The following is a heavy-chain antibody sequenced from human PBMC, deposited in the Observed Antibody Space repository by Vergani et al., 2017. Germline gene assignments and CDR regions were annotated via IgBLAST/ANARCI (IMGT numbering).Heavy chain of an antibody. D-gene: IGHD3-9*01. CDR1: GYTFSNYY. V-gene: IGHV1-46*03. J-gene: IGHJ4*02. CDR3: ARGDYGIVTGYRY. Sequence: QVPVVQSGAEVKKSGASVKVSCKTSGYTFSNYYMHWVRQAPGQGLEWMGIINPSGGHTSYAQKFQGRVTMTRDTSTSTVYMELSSLRSEDTAIYYCARGDYGIVTGYRYWGQGTLVTVSA. CDR2: INPSGGHT.